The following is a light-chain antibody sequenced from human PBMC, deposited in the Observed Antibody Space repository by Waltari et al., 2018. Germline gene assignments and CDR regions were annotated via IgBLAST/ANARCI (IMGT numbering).Light chain of an antibody. J-gene: IGLJ3*02. CDR1: EVGDIY. V-gene: IGLV3-1*01. CDR3: QAWDSSTALV. CDR2: EDN. Sequence: SYELTPPPSVSVSPGQTASISCSADEVGDIYASWYQQKPGQSPVLFIYEDNRRPSGIPERFSGSNSGNTATLTISGTQAMDEADYYCQAWDSSTALVFGGGTKLTVL.